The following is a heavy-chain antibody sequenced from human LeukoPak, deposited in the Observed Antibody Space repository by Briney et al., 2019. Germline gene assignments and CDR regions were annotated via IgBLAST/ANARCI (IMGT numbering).Heavy chain of an antibody. V-gene: IGHV1-24*01. CDR3: ATGSLSPRSIAGYFDY. D-gene: IGHD6-13*01. Sequence: ASVKVSCKVSGYTLTELSMHWVRQAPGKGLEWMGGFDPEDGETIYAQKFQGRVTMTEDTSTDTAYMELSSLRSEDTTVYYCATGSLSPRSIAGYFDYWGQGTLVTVSS. J-gene: IGHJ4*02. CDR1: GYTLTELS. CDR2: FDPEDGET.